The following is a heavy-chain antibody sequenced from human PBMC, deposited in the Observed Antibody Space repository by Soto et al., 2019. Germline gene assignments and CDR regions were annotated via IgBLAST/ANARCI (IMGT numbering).Heavy chain of an antibody. V-gene: IGHV1-58*02. CDR2: IVVGSGNT. CDR1: GFTFTSSA. J-gene: IGHJ6*02. Sequence: ASVKVSCKASGFTFTSSAMQWVRQARGQRLEWIGWIVVGSGNTNYAQKFQERVTITRDMSTSTAYMELSSLRSEDTAVYYCAAILRYFDWLPYYYYGMDVWGQGTTVTVSS. D-gene: IGHD3-9*01. CDR3: AAILRYFDWLPYYYYGMDV.